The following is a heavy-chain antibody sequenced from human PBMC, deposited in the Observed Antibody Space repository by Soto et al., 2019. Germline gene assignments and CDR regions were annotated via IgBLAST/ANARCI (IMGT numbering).Heavy chain of an antibody. V-gene: IGHV4-59*01. CDR1: GGSISSYY. CDR2: IYHSGIT. CDR3: ARGGGVYYFDY. Sequence: QVQLQESGPGLVKPSETLSLTCTVSGGSISSYYWSWIRQPPGKGLEWIGYIYHSGITDYNPSLKSRVTISVDTSKSQFSLKLSSVTAADTAVYYCARGGGVYYFDYWGQGTLVTVSS. J-gene: IGHJ4*02. D-gene: IGHD2-8*02.